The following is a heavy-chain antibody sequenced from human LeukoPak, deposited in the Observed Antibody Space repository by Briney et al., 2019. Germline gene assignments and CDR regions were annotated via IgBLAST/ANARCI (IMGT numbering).Heavy chain of an antibody. CDR3: ARDDSPYYDSSRNPFDY. D-gene: IGHD3-22*01. Sequence: GGSLRLSCAASGFTFSSYSMNWVRQAPGKGLEWVSSISSSSSYIYYADSVKGRFTISRDNAKNSLYLQMNSLGAEDTAVYYCARDDSPYYDSSRNPFDYWGQGTLVTVSS. CDR1: GFTFSSYS. J-gene: IGHJ4*02. V-gene: IGHV3-21*01. CDR2: ISSSSSYI.